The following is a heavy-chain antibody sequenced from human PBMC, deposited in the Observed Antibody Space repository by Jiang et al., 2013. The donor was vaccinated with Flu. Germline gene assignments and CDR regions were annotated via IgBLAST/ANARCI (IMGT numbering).Heavy chain of an antibody. CDR3: ARDRRDGFNNPFDY. D-gene: IGHD5-24*01. CDR1: GVSITSYY. CDR2: FRYNGNT. J-gene: IGHJ4*02. V-gene: IGHV4-59*01. Sequence: GSGLVKPSDTLSVTCTVSGVSITSYYWNWIRQPPGKGLEWIGYFRYNGNTNYNPSLASRVTISTDTSKNQFSLKLNSVTDADTAVYFCARDRRDGFNNPFDYWGQGLLVTVSS.